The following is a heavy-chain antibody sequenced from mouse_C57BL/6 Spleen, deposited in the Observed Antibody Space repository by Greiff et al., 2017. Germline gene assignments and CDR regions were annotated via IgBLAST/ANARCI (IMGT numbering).Heavy chain of an antibody. Sequence: QVQLQQSGAELVRPGASVKLSCKASGYTFTDYYINWVKQRPGQGLEWIARIYPGSGNTYYNEKFKGKATLTAEKSSSTAYMQLSSLTSEDSAVYFCARGGYYGNYGYFDVWGTGTTVTVSS. D-gene: IGHD2-1*01. J-gene: IGHJ1*03. CDR1: GYTFTDYY. CDR2: IYPGSGNT. V-gene: IGHV1-76*01. CDR3: ARGGYYGNYGYFDV.